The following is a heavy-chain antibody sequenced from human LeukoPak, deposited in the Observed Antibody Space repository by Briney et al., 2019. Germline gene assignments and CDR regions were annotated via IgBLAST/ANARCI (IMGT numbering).Heavy chain of an antibody. V-gene: IGHV4-34*01. D-gene: IGHD3-22*01. CDR3: ARVVQSTDSSGFYLPEYSQH. CDR1: GGSFNGYH. Sequence: SETLSLTCEVNGGSFNGYHWTWIRQCPGKGLERIGEINDSGSPIYSPSLRSRLTISVDTSKNQFSVTLTSVTAADTAVYYCARVVQSTDSSGFYLPEYSQHWGQGTLVTVSS. J-gene: IGHJ1*01. CDR2: INDSGSP.